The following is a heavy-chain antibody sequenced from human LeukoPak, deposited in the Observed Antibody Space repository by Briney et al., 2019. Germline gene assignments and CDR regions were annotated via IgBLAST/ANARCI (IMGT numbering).Heavy chain of an antibody. CDR3: ARVRYNFWNGYNNWFDP. CDR1: GGSISGYY. J-gene: IGHJ5*02. D-gene: IGHD3-3*01. Sequence: SETLSLTCTVSGGSISGYYWSWIRQPAGKGLEWIGRIYSSGSTNYNPSLKSRVSMSEDTSKNQFSLKLTSVTAADTAVYYCARVRYNFWNGYNNWFDPWGQGTLVTVSS. CDR2: IYSSGST. V-gene: IGHV4-4*07.